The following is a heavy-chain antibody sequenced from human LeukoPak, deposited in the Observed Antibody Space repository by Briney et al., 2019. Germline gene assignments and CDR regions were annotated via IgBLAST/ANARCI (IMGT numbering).Heavy chain of an antibody. CDR2: ISGSGGST. D-gene: IGHD3-16*01. Sequence: GGSLRLSCAASGFTFSSYAMSWVRQAPGKGLEWVSAISGSGGSTYYADSVKGRFTISRDNSKNTLYLQMNSLRAEDTAVYYCAKPGTMITAWIDAFDIWGQGTMVTVSS. J-gene: IGHJ3*02. CDR3: AKPGTMITAWIDAFDI. V-gene: IGHV3-23*01. CDR1: GFTFSSYA.